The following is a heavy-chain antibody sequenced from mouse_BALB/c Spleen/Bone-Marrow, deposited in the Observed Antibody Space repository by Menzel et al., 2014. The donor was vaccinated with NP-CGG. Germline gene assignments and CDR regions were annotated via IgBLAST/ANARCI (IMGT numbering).Heavy chain of an antibody. V-gene: IGHV1-69*02. J-gene: IGHJ4*01. CDR3: ARYGNSHYYAVDY. CDR2: IYPSDTYT. Sequence: QVQLQQSGAELVRPGASVKLSCRASDYTFTSYWINWVRQRPGQGLEWIGNIYPSDTYTNYNQRFKDKATLTVDKSSSAAYMQLSGPTSEDSAVYYCARYGNSHYYAVDYWGQGTSVTVSS. D-gene: IGHD1-1*01. CDR1: DYTFTSYW.